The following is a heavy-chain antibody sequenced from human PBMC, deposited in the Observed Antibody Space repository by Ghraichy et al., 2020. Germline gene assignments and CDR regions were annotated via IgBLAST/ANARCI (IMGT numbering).Heavy chain of an antibody. CDR2: INPSGGST. Sequence: ASVKVSCKASGYTFTSYYMHWVRQAPGQGLEWMGIINPSGGSTSYAQKFQGRVTMTRDTSTSTVYMELSSLRSEDTAVYYCARDYAASPAQDIVVVPAAPSDYWGQGTLVTVSS. V-gene: IGHV1-46*03. D-gene: IGHD2-2*01. CDR1: GYTFTSYY. J-gene: IGHJ4*02. CDR3: ARDYAASPAQDIVVVPAAPSDY.